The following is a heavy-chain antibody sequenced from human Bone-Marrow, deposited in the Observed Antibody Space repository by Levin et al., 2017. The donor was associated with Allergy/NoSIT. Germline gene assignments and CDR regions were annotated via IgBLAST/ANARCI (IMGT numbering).Heavy chain of an antibody. Sequence: PGGSLRLSCAASGFTFSSYGMHWVRQAPGKGLEWVAVISYDGSNKYYADSVKGRFTISRDNSKNTLYLQMNSLRAEDTAVYYCAKQRDDYKKYFQHWGQGTLVTVSS. J-gene: IGHJ1*01. V-gene: IGHV3-30*18. D-gene: IGHD5-24*01. CDR1: GFTFSSYG. CDR3: AKQRDDYKKYFQH. CDR2: ISYDGSNK.